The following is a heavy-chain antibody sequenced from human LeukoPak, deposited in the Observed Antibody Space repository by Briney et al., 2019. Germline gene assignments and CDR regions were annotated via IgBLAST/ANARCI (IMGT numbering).Heavy chain of an antibody. J-gene: IGHJ6*02. CDR1: GYTFTSYY. Sequence: ASVKVSCKASGYTFTSYYMHWVRQAPGQGLEWMGIINPSGGSTSYAQKFQGRVTMTRDASTSTVYMELSSLRSEDTAVYYCARGTRAVPSLYYYGMDVWGQGTTVTVSS. V-gene: IGHV1-46*01. D-gene: IGHD7-27*01. CDR2: INPSGGST. CDR3: ARGTRAVPSLYYYGMDV.